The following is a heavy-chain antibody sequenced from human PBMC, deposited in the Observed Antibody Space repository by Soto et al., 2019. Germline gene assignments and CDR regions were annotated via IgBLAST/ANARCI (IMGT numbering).Heavy chain of an antibody. CDR2: IIPIFGTA. V-gene: IGHV1-69*01. CDR1: GGTFSSYA. Sequence: QVQLVQSGAEVKKPGSSVKVSCKASGGTFSSYAISWVRQAPGQGLEWMGGIIPIFGTANYAQQFQGRVTITADESTSTAYMELSSLRSEDTAVYYCARERKTSGKYYFDYWGQGTLVTVSS. CDR3: ARERKTSGKYYFDY. J-gene: IGHJ4*02. D-gene: IGHD2-2*01.